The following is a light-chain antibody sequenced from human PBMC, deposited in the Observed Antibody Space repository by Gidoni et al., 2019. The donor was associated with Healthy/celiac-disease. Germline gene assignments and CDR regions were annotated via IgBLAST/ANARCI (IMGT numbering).Light chain of an antibody. CDR1: SSNIESNY. CDR2: RIN. J-gene: IGLJ3*02. Sequence: QSVLPHPPSTSGTPLQRVTISCSGSSSNIESNYVYWYQQLPGTVPKLLSYRINQRPSGVPDRFSGSKAGTSASLAISGLWSEDEADCYCAAWDDSLSGPVFGGGTKLTVL. V-gene: IGLV1-47*03. CDR3: AAWDDSLSGPV.